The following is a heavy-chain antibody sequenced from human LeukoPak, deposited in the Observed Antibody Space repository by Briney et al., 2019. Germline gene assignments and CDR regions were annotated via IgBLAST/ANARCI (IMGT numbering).Heavy chain of an antibody. Sequence: SETLSLTCTVSGGSINTYYWSWIRQAAGKGLEWIGRINASGRTNYNPSLKSRVTMSVDTSKNQFSLKVNSVTAADTAVYYCAREYGDFDYWGQGTLVTVSS. CDR2: INASGRT. V-gene: IGHV4-4*07. CDR1: GGSINTYY. CDR3: AREYGDFDY. J-gene: IGHJ4*02. D-gene: IGHD4-17*01.